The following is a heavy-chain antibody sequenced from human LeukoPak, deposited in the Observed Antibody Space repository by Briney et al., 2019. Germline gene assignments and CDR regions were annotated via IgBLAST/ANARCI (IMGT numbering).Heavy chain of an antibody. D-gene: IGHD1-26*01. Sequence: PGGSLRLSCAASGFTFSRYAMSWVRQAPGKGLEWVSGISGSGGSTYYADSVKGRFTISRDNSKNTLYLQMNSLRGEDTAVYYCAKDGDTMSGTYYYDMDVWGKGTTVTIS. J-gene: IGHJ6*03. CDR3: AKDGDTMSGTYYYDMDV. CDR1: GFTFSRYA. V-gene: IGHV3-23*01. CDR2: ISGSGGST.